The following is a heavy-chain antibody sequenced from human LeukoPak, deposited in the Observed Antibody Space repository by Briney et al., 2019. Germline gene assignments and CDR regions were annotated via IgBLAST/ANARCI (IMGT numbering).Heavy chain of an antibody. CDR2: LGTDGHS. CDR3: ARGTIGGTPASAY. D-gene: IGHD4-23*01. V-gene: IGHV3-69-1*02. Sequence: GASLRLSCAASGFTFSTYEMSWVRQAPGKGLEWVSALGTDGHSYSAVSVTGRFTTSRDNAKSTLYLQMDSLTVEDTALYYCARGTIGGTPASAYWGQGTLVTVSS. J-gene: IGHJ4*02. CDR1: GFTFSTYE.